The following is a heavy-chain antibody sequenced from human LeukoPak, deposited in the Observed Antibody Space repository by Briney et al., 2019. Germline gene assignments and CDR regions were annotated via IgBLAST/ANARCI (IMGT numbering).Heavy chain of an antibody. Sequence: GGSLRLSCAASGFTFSSYAMSWVRQAPGKGLEWVSAISGSGGSTYYADSVKGRFTISRDNAKNSLYLQMNSLRAEDTAVYYCSRITEYCSSTSCYSDYWGQGTLVTVSS. CDR2: ISGSGGST. CDR1: GFTFSSYA. CDR3: SRITEYCSSTSCYSDY. V-gene: IGHV3-23*01. J-gene: IGHJ4*02. D-gene: IGHD2-2*01.